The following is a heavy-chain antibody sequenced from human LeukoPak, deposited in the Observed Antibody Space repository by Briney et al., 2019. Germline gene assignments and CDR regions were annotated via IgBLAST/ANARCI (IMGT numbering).Heavy chain of an antibody. Sequence: GSLRLSCAASGFIVSSNYMTWVRQAPGKGLEWVSTISANGGTTYYADSVKGRFTISRDNSKNALYLQMNSLRAEDTAVHYCAKDQIVGPDYFDYWGQGTLVTVSS. V-gene: IGHV3-23*01. J-gene: IGHJ4*02. D-gene: IGHD1-26*01. CDR3: AKDQIVGPDYFDY. CDR1: GFIVSSNY. CDR2: ISANGGTT.